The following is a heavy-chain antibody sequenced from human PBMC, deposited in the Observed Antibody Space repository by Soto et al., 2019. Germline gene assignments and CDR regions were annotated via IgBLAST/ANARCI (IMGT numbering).Heavy chain of an antibody. CDR3: TTEKIVVVVAARQNWFDP. CDR1: GFTFSNAW. Sequence: EVQLVESGGGLVEPGGSLRLSCAASGFTFSNAWMNWVRQAPGKGLEWVGRVKNKTDGGTTDYAAPVKGRFTISRDDSKNTLYLQINSLKTEDTAFYYCTTEKIVVVVAARQNWFDPWGQGTLVTVSS. CDR2: VKNKTDGGTT. J-gene: IGHJ5*02. D-gene: IGHD2-15*01. V-gene: IGHV3-15*07.